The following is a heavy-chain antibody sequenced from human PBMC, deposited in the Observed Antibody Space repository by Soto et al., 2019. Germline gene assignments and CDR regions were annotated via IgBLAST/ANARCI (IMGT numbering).Heavy chain of an antibody. V-gene: IGHV1-3*01. CDR3: VRRHVSATGIDWFDP. CDR1: GYTFTSYG. CDR2: INAANGDT. D-gene: IGHD6-13*01. Sequence: ASVKVSCKASGYTFTSYGIHWVRQAPGQRLEWMGWINAANGDTKYSPKFQGRVTITRDTSASTAYMELSSLRSEDTAVCYCVRRHVSATGIDWFDPWGQGTLVTVSS. J-gene: IGHJ5*02.